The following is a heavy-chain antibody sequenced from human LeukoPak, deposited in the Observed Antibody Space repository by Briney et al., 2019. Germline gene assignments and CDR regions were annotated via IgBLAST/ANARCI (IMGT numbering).Heavy chain of an antibody. CDR3: TREVLNAFDS. J-gene: IGHJ3*02. V-gene: IGHV3-33*08. D-gene: IGHD3-10*01. CDR2: IRYDGSNK. CDR1: RFIFSNAW. Sequence: GGSLRLSCAASRFIFSNAWMSWVRQAPGKGLEWVAFIRYDGSNKYYADSVKGRFTISRDNAKNTLYLQMNSLRAEDTAVYYCTREVLNAFDSWGQGTLVTVSS.